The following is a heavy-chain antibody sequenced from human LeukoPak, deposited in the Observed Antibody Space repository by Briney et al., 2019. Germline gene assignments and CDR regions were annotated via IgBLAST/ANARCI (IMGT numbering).Heavy chain of an antibody. J-gene: IGHJ5*02. CDR3: ATPWFGELRYQHNWFDP. CDR2: ISGSGGST. Sequence: GGSLRLSCAASGFTFSSYAMSWVRQAPGKGLEWVSAISGSGGSTYYADSVKGRFTISRDNSKNTLYLQMNSLRAEDTAVYYCATPWFGELRYQHNWFDPWGQGTLVTVSS. V-gene: IGHV3-23*01. D-gene: IGHD3-10*01. CDR1: GFTFSSYA.